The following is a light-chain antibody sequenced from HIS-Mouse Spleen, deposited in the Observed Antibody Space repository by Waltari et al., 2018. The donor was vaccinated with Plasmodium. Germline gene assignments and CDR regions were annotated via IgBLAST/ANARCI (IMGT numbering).Light chain of an antibody. V-gene: IGLV3-25*03. CDR1: ALPKQY. CDR3: QSADSSGTPNWV. J-gene: IGLJ3*02. Sequence: SYELTQPPSVSVSPGQTARITCSGAALPKQYAHWYQQKPGQAPVLVIYKDSERPSGIPERFSGSSSGTTVTLTISGVQAEDEADYYCQSADSSGTPNWVFGGGTKLTVL. CDR2: KDS.